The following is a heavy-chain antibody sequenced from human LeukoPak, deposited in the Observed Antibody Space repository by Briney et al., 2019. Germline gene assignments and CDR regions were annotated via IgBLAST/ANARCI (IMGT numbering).Heavy chain of an antibody. D-gene: IGHD1-26*01. Sequence: GVSLRLSCAASGFTFSNYGMHWVRQAPGKGLEWVALISYDGTTKYYADSVKGRFTISRDSSKNTLYLQMNSLRAEDTAVYYCAKVRWELLVSDNFDYWGQGTLVTV. CDR1: GFTFSNYG. CDR2: ISYDGTTK. J-gene: IGHJ4*02. CDR3: AKVRWELLVSDNFDY. V-gene: IGHV3-30*18.